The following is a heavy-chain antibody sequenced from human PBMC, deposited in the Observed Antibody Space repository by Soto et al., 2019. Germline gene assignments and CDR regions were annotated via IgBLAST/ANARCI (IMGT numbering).Heavy chain of an antibody. Sequence: PSETLSLTCTVSGGSISGYYWSWIRQPPGKGLEWIGYIYYSGTTNYNPSLKSRLTISVDKSKNQFSLKLSSVTAADTAVYYCARGSGYSSSCYGGWGQGTLVTVSS. V-gene: IGHV4-59*01. J-gene: IGHJ4*02. CDR1: GGSISGYY. D-gene: IGHD6-13*01. CDR2: IYYSGTT. CDR3: ARGSGYSSSCYGG.